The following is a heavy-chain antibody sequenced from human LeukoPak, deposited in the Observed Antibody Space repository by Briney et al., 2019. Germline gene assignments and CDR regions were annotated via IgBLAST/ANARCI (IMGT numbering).Heavy chain of an antibody. J-gene: IGHJ4*02. V-gene: IGHV3-20*04. CDR2: INWNGGGT. Sequence: GGSLRLSCAASGFTFDDFGMSWVRQAPGKGLEWGSSINWNGGGTHYAGSVKGRFTISRDNAKNSLYLQMNSLRAEDTAFYYCARDNYGGNSNDFWGQGTLVTVSS. CDR1: GFTFDDFG. CDR3: ARDNYGGNSNDF. D-gene: IGHD4-23*01.